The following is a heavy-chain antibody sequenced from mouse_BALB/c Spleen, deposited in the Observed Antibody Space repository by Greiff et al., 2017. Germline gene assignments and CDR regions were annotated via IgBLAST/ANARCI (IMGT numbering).Heavy chain of an antibody. J-gene: IGHJ3*01. Sequence: VQLQQSGAELARPGASVKLSCKASGYTFTSYWMQWVKQRPGQGLEWIGAIYPGDGDTRYTQKFKGKATLTADKSSSTAYMQLSSLASEDSAVYYCARLDYGEGYWGEGTLVTVSA. V-gene: IGHV1-87*01. CDR3: ARLDYGEGY. CDR2: IYPGDGDT. CDR1: GYTFTSYW. D-gene: IGHD1-1*01.